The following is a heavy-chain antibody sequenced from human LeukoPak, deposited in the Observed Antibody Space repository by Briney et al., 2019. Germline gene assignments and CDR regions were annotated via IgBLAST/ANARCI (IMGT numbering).Heavy chain of an antibody. CDR3: ARLITGTTTAFDI. V-gene: IGHV4-4*07. Sequence: SETLSLTCSVSGGSISGYYWTWIRQPAGKGLECIGRVYTSGSTHYNPSLKTRLTMSVDTSKNQFSLKLSSVTAADTAVYYCARLITGTTTAFDIWGQGTMVTVSS. J-gene: IGHJ3*02. CDR1: GGSISGYY. CDR2: VYTSGST. D-gene: IGHD1-7*01.